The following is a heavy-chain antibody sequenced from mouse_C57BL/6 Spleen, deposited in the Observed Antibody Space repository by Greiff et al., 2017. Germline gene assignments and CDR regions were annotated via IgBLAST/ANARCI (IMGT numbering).Heavy chain of an antibody. V-gene: IGHV1-54*01. CDR3: ARSGITTVVARTY. Sequence: QVQLQQSGAELVRPGTSVKVSCKASGYAFTNYLIEWVKQRPGQGLEWIGVINPGSGGTNYNEQFKGKATLTADKSSSTAYMQLSSLTSEDSAVYFCARSGITTVVARTYWGQGTLVTVSA. D-gene: IGHD1-1*01. CDR1: GYAFTNYL. J-gene: IGHJ3*01. CDR2: INPGSGGT.